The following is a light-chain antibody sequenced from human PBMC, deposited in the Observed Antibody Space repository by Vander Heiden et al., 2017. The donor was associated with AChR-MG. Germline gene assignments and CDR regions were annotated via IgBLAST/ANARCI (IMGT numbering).Light chain of an antibody. J-gene: IGKJ2*01. CDR3: HQYKNWPPYT. CDR2: GAS. V-gene: IGKV3-15*01. CDR1: QSVSRN. Sequence: EIVLTQSPATLSVSPGEGATLSCRASQSVSRNLAWYQQKPGQAPTLLIYGASTRATGIPARFSASGSGTEFTLTISSLQSEDFAVYYCHQYKNWPPYTFGQGTKLEIK.